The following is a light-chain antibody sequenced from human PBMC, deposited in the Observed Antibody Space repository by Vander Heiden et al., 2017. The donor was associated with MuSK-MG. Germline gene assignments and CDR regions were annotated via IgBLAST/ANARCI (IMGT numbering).Light chain of an antibody. J-gene: IGKJ2*01. CDR2: DAA. CDR1: QNIHNW. CDR3: HQENNPFFT. Sequence: DIQMTQSPSTFPASVGERVTITGGASQNIHNWLAWYQRKPRKAPTLLIYDAASLESRVPSRFSGCGSGSEFTLTISSLQPDDFATYYCHQENNPFFTFGQGTKVDVK. V-gene: IGKV1-5*01.